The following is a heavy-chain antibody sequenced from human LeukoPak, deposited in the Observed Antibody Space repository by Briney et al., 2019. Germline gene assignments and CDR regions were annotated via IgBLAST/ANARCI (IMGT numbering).Heavy chain of an antibody. V-gene: IGHV3-9*01. CDR3: AKDPAAMGEYFQH. J-gene: IGHJ1*01. CDR1: RFTFDDYA. D-gene: IGHD2-2*01. CDR2: ISWNSGSI. Sequence: GGCLRLSCAASRFTFDDYAMHWVRQAPGKGLEWVSGISWNSGSIGYADSVKGRFTISRDNAKNSLYLQMNSLRAEDTALYYCAKDPAAMGEYFQHWGQGTLVTVSS.